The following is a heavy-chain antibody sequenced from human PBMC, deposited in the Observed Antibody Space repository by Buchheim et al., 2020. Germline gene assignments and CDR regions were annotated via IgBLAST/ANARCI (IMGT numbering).Heavy chain of an antibody. V-gene: IGHV3-30-3*01. D-gene: IGHD6-19*01. CDR3: KGEQWLVEPELDY. CDR2: ISYDGSNK. CDR1: GFTFSSYA. J-gene: IGHJ4*02. Sequence: QVQLVESGGGVVQPGRSLRLSCAASGFTFSSYAMHWVRQAPGKGLEWVAVISYDGSNKYYADSVKGRFTISRDNSKNTLYLQMNSLRAEDTAVYYCKGEQWLVEPELDYWGQGTL.